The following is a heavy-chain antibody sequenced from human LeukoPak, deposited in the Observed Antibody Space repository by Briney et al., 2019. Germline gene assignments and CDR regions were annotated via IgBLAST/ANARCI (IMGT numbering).Heavy chain of an antibody. CDR1: GGSISSRSYY. J-gene: IGHJ4*02. Sequence: PSETLFLTCTVSGGSISSRSYYWGWIRQPPGKGLEWIGSIYYSEGTYYNPSLRSRVSISVDMSRNQFSLQLTSVTAADSAVYYCASSPYYFGTGTYFQGTFESWGQGNLVTVSS. V-gene: IGHV4-39*07. D-gene: IGHD3-10*01. CDR3: ASSPYYFGTGTYFQGTFES. CDR2: IYYSEGT.